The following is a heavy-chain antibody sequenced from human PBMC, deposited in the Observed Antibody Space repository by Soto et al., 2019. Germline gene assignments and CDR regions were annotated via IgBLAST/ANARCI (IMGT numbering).Heavy chain of an antibody. CDR1: GGSISIYY. CDR3: ARQSRQNRRSYYYYMDV. Sequence: SETLSLTCTVSGGSISIYYWSWFRQPPGKGLEWIGYIYYSGSTNYNPSLKSRVTISVDTSKNQFSLKLSSVTAADTAVYYCARQSRQNRRSYYYYMDVWGKGTTVTVSS. J-gene: IGHJ6*03. CDR2: IYYSGST. V-gene: IGHV4-59*08.